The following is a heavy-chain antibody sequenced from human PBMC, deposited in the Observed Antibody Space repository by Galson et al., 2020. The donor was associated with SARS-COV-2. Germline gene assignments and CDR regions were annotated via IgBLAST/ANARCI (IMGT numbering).Heavy chain of an antibody. V-gene: IGHV6-1*01. CDR3: AGRVAGASSLHI. CDR2: TYYRSQWST. CDR1: GDSASSNSAA. J-gene: IGHJ3*02. Sequence: SQTLSLTCAISGDSASSNSAAWNWIRQHPSRGLEWLGRTYYRSQWSTDYAVSVKSRITINPDTSKNQFSLQLNSVSPEDTAIYYCAGRVAGASSLHIWGQGTMVIVSS. D-gene: IGHD1-26*01.